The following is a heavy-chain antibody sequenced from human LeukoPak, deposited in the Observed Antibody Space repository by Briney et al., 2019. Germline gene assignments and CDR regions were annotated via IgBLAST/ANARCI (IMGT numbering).Heavy chain of an antibody. V-gene: IGHV1-24*01. CDR1: GYTLTELS. J-gene: IGHJ4*02. Sequence: ASVKVSCKVSGYTLTELSMHWVRQAPGKGLEWMGGFDPEDGETIYAQKFQGRVTMTEDTSTDTAYMELSSLRSGDTAVYYCATGLVGYDFWSGYRLDYWGQGTLVTVSS. CDR2: FDPEDGET. D-gene: IGHD3-3*01. CDR3: ATGLVGYDFWSGYRLDY.